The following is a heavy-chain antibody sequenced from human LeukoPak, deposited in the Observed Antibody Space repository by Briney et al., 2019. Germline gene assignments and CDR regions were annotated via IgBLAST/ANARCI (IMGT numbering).Heavy chain of an antibody. Sequence: ASVKVSCKASGYTFTGYYMHWVRQAPGQGLEWMGWINPNSGGTNYAHKFQDRVTMTRDTSINTAYMELSNLRSDDTAVYYCARDLEMTTISIDYWGQGTLVTVSS. CDR3: ARDLEMTTISIDY. D-gene: IGHD5-24*01. J-gene: IGHJ4*02. CDR2: INPNSGGT. CDR1: GYTFTGYY. V-gene: IGHV1-2*02.